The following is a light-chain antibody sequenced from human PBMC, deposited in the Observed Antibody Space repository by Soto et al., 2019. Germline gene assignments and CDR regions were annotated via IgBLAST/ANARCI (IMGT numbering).Light chain of an antibody. V-gene: IGKV3-20*01. CDR1: QSVSSSY. CDR2: GAS. J-gene: IGKJ1*01. CDR3: QQYGRSPWT. Sequence: EIVLTQSPGTLSLSPGERVTLSCRASQSVSSSYLARYQQKPGQAPRLLFYGASSRATGIPDRFSGSGSGTDFILTISRLEPDDFAVYYCQQYGRSPWTFGQGTKVEIK.